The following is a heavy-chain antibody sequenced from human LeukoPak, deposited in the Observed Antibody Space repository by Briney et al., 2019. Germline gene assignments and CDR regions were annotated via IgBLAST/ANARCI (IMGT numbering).Heavy chain of an antibody. J-gene: IGHJ4*02. Sequence: ASVKVSCKASGYTFTSYAMNWVRQAPGQGLEWMGWINPNSGGTNYAQKFQGRVTMTRDTSISTAYMELRSLRSDDTAVYYCARDQRRGYYYDSSGTLGNYWGQGTLVTVSS. CDR3: ARDQRRGYYYDSSGTLGNY. CDR1: GYTFTSYA. CDR2: INPNSGGT. D-gene: IGHD3-22*01. V-gene: IGHV1-2*02.